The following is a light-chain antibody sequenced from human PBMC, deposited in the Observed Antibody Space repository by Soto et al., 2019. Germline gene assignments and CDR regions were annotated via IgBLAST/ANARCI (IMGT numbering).Light chain of an antibody. J-gene: IGKJ5*01. CDR1: QGISNH. Sequence: IQITKSPSAMSASVGDRVTITCRASQGISNHLVWFQQRPGNVPKRLIYDASSLQTGVPSRFSGSGSGTDFTLTISSLQPEDFATYYCQQHTNFTLTFGQGTRLEIK. CDR2: DAS. V-gene: IGKV1-17*03. CDR3: QQHTNFTLT.